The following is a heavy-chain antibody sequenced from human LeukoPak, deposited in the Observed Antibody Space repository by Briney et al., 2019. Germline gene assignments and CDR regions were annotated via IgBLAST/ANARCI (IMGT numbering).Heavy chain of an antibody. CDR2: IKQDGSEK. J-gene: IGHJ6*02. CDR1: GFTFSSYW. D-gene: IGHD3-3*01. V-gene: IGHV3-7*01. CDR3: ARQETDVLRFLEWLGGDYYYGMDV. Sequence: PGGSLRLSCAASGFTFSSYWMSWVRQAPGKGLEWVANIKQDGSEKYYVDSVKGRFTISRDNAKNSLYLQMNSLRAEDTAVYCCARQETDVLRFLEWLGGDYYYGMDVWGQGTTVTVSS.